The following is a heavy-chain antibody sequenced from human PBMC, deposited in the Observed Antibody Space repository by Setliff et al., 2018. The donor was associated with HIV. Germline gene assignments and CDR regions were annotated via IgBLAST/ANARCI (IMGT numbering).Heavy chain of an antibody. V-gene: IGHV1-69*02. CDR1: RSTFSSHT. Sequence: SVKVSCKASRSTFSSHTINWVRQAPGQGLDWMGRIIPILGVANYAQRFQGKVTITADKSTSTAYMELTSLRFDDTAMYYCVRGVQSPPHYSYYYMDVWGEGTMVTVSS. D-gene: IGHD3-3*01. J-gene: IGHJ6*03. CDR2: IIPILGVA. CDR3: VRGVQSPPHYSYYYMDV.